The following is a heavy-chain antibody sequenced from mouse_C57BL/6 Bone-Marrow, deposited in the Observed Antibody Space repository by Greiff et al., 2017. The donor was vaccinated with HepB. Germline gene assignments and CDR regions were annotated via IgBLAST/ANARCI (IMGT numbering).Heavy chain of an antibody. CDR1: GFSLTSYA. J-gene: IGHJ4*01. Sequence: VKLVESGPGLVAPSQSLSITCTVSGFSLTSYAISWVRQPPGKGLEWLGVIWTGGGTNYNSALKSRLSISKDNSKSQVFLKMNSLQTDDTARYYCASFYYDYDYAMDYWGQGTSVTVSS. V-gene: IGHV2-9-1*01. D-gene: IGHD2-4*01. CDR2: IWTGGGT. CDR3: ASFYYDYDYAMDY.